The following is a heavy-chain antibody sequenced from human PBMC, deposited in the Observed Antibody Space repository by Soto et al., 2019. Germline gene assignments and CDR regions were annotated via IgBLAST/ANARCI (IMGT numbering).Heavy chain of an antibody. Sequence: PSETLSLTCAVYGGSFSGYYWSWIRQPPGKGLEWIGEINHSGSTNYNPSLKSRVTISVDTSKNQFSLKLSSVTAADTAVYYCARGSAGYDILTGYYNKNHDYWGQGTLVTVSS. J-gene: IGHJ4*02. CDR1: GGSFSGYY. CDR2: INHSGST. CDR3: ARGSAGYDILTGYYNKNHDY. V-gene: IGHV4-34*01. D-gene: IGHD3-9*01.